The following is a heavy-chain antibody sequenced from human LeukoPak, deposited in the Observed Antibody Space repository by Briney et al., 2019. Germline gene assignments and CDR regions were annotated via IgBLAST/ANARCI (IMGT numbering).Heavy chain of an antibody. CDR1: GGTFSSYA. V-gene: IGHV1-24*01. CDR3: ATGIDCSSTSCYQRFNWFDP. J-gene: IGHJ5*02. Sequence: ASVKVSCKASGGTFSSYAISWVRQAPGQGLEWMGGFDPEDGETIYAQKFQGRVTMTEDTSTDTAYMELSSLRSEDTAVYYCATGIDCSSTSCYQRFNWFDPWGQGTLVTVSS. CDR2: FDPEDGET. D-gene: IGHD2-2*01.